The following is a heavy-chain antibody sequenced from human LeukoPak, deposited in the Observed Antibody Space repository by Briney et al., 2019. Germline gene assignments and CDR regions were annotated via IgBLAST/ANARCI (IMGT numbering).Heavy chain of an antibody. CDR2: ISSSSSYI. V-gene: IGHV3-21*01. J-gene: IGHJ4*02. CDR1: GFTFSSYS. CDR3: ARDLGDTAMDAPNDY. D-gene: IGHD5-18*01. Sequence: GGSLRLSCAASGFTFSSYSMNWVRQAPGKGLEWVSSISSSSSYIYYADSVKGRFTISRDNAKNSLYLQMNSLRAEDTAVYYCARDLGDTAMDAPNDYWGQGTLVTVSS.